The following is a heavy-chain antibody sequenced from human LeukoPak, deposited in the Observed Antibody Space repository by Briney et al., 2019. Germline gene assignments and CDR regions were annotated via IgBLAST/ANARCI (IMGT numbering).Heavy chain of an antibody. Sequence: ASVKVSCKASGYTFTNYGISWVRQAPGQGLEWMGGFDPEDGETIYAQKFQGRVTMTEDTSTDTAYMELRSLRSDDTAVYYCARDLTTVTMAMDVWGKGTTVTVSS. V-gene: IGHV1-24*01. CDR3: ARDLTTVTMAMDV. CDR1: GYTFTNYG. J-gene: IGHJ6*03. CDR2: FDPEDGET. D-gene: IGHD4-11*01.